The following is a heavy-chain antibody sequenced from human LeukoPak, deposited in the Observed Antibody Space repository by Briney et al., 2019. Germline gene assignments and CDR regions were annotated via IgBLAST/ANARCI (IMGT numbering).Heavy chain of an antibody. V-gene: IGHV1-69*13. CDR1: GGTFSSHA. Sequence: ASVKVSCKASGGTFSSHAISWVRQAPGQGLEWMGGIIPIFGTAKYAQKFQGRVTITADESTSTAYMELSSLRSEDTAVYYCARDSSEFRSLIPHWGQGTLATVSS. J-gene: IGHJ1*01. CDR2: IIPIFGTA. D-gene: IGHD2-21*01. CDR3: ARDSSEFRSLIPH.